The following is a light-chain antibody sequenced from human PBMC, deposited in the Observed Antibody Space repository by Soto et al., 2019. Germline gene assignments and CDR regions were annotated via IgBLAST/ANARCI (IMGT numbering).Light chain of an antibody. Sequence: DIQMTQSPASLAASVGDRVTITCRASQSVGRFLNWYQQKPGKAPTVLINVASTLRSGVPSRFSGSGSGTDFTLTINSLQPEDFATYFCQQSFTTPLTFGGGTKVDIK. CDR3: QQSFTTPLT. J-gene: IGKJ4*01. CDR2: VAS. V-gene: IGKV1-39*01. CDR1: QSVGRF.